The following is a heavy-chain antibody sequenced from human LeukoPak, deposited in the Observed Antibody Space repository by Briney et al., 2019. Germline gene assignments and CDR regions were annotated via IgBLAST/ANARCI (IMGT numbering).Heavy chain of an antibody. CDR1: GFTFSLCA. CDR3: AKVGVVTTAPFES. V-gene: IGHV3-23*01. D-gene: IGHD2-21*02. J-gene: IGHJ5*01. Sequence: GGSLRLSCAASGFTFSLCAMSWVRQIPGKGLEWVSLISGSDGGTYYADSVKGRFTISRDNSKNTLYLRTDSLRAEDTAVYYCAKVGVVTTAPFESSGQGNLVTVSS. CDR2: ISGSDGGT.